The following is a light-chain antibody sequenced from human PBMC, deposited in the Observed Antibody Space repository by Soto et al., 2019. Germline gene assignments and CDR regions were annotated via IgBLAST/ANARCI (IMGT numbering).Light chain of an antibody. J-gene: IGKJ4*01. CDR3: QQRFSWPLT. V-gene: IGKV3-11*01. Sequence: EVVLTQSPATLSLSPGDMVALSFSASQSVGTSLAWYQQKPGQTPRLLIYEAAIRATGIPARFSASGSGTDFILTISSLAPEDFAVYFCQQRFSWPLTFGGGTKVDIK. CDR1: QSVGTS. CDR2: EAA.